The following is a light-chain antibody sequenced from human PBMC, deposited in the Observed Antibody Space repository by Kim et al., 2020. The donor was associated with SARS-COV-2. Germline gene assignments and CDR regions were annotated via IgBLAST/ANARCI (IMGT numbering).Light chain of an antibody. CDR2: QDN. CDR1: KLGNKY. Sequence: QGQTASITCSGEKLGNKYTCWYQQRPGQSPVLVIYQDNKRPSGIPERFSGSNSGNTATLTISGTQAMDEADYYCQAWDSSTDNYVFGPGTKVTVL. V-gene: IGLV3-1*01. J-gene: IGLJ1*01. CDR3: QAWDSSTDNYV.